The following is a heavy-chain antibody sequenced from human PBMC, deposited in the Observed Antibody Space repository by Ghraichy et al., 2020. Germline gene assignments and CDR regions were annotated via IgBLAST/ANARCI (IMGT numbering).Heavy chain of an antibody. J-gene: IGHJ4*02. CDR1: GFTFSSYA. CDR3: AKTRPRGYSYGLVY. D-gene: IGHD5-18*01. Sequence: GGSLRLSCAASGFTFSSYAMSWVRQAPGKGLECVSAISGSGGSTYYADSVKGRFTISRDNSKNTLYLQMNSLRAEDTAVYYCAKTRPRGYSYGLVYWGQGTLVTVSS. CDR2: ISGSGGST. V-gene: IGHV3-23*01.